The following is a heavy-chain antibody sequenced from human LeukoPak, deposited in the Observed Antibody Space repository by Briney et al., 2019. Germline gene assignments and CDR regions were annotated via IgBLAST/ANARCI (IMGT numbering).Heavy chain of an antibody. V-gene: IGHV3-66*01. CDR2: IYSGGST. D-gene: IGHD1-26*01. Sequence: PGGSLRLSCAASGFTVSSNYMSWVRQAPGKGLEWVSVIYSGGSTYYADSVKGRFTISRDNSKSTLYLQMNSLRAEDTAVYYCASRGSYSFFDYWGQGTLVTVSS. CDR1: GFTVSSNY. J-gene: IGHJ4*02. CDR3: ASRGSYSFFDY.